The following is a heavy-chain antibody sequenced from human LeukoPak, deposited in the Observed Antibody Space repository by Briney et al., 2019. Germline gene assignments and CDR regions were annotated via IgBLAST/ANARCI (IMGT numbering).Heavy chain of an antibody. V-gene: IGHV4-59*12. CDR3: SSSSLKTAVLDF. CDR2: IYYSGST. CDR1: GGSISSYY. J-gene: IGHJ4*02. Sequence: SETLSLTCTVSGGSISSYYWSWIRQPPGKGLEWIGYIYYSGSTNYNPSLKSRVTISVDTSKNHFSLRLASVTAADTAVYYCSSSSLKTAVLDFWGLGTLVTVSS. D-gene: IGHD6-13*01.